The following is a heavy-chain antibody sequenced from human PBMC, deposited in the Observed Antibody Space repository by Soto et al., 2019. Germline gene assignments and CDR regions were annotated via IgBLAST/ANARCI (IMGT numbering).Heavy chain of an antibody. J-gene: IGHJ4*02. V-gene: IGHV1-18*01. CDR3: ARVWGIAARPALVD. D-gene: IGHD6-6*01. CDR1: GYTFTSYG. CDR2: ISAYNGNT. Sequence: VASVKVSCKASGYTFTSYGISWVRQAPGQGLEWMGWISAYNGNTNYAQKLQGRVTMTTDTSTSTAYMELRSLRSEDTAVYYCARVWGIAARPALVDWGQGTLVTVSS.